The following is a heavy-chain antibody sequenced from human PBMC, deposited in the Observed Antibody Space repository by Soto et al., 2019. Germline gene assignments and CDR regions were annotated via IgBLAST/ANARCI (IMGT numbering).Heavy chain of an antibody. J-gene: IGHJ4*02. CDR1: GFTFSNYW. D-gene: IGHD6-13*01. V-gene: IGHV3-7*01. CDR2: IKQDGSDK. Sequence: GGSLRLSCAASGFTFSNYWMSWVRQAPGKGLEWVAIIKQDGSDKSYVDSVKGRFTISRDNAKNTLYLQMNSLRAEDAAVYYCARDLRRAAAGIFDYWGQGTLVTVSS. CDR3: ARDLRRAAAGIFDY.